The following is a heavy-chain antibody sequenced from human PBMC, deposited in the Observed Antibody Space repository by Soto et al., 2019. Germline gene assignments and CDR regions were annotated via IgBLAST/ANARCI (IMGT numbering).Heavy chain of an antibody. D-gene: IGHD3-22*01. J-gene: IGHJ3*01. CDR2: VTSDGSNK. CDR1: GFTFSTYA. Sequence: GGSLRLSCAASGFTFSTYALHWVRQAPGKGLEWVATVTSDGSNKYHADSVEGRFTISRDDSKNTLYLQLNSLRAEDTAVYYCGRITLKASVDTFDFWGQGTMVTVSS. CDR3: GRITLKASVDTFDF. V-gene: IGHV3-30-3*01.